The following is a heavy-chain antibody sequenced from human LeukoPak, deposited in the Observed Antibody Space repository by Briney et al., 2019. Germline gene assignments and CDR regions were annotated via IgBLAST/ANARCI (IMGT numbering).Heavy chain of an antibody. CDR3: ARLSNTGSFDFDD. Sequence: SETLFLTCTVSGGSISSNRHYWGWIRQPPGKGLEWIGNIYYRGSIAYNPSLSSRVTMSIDTSKNQFSLRLSSVTAADTAVFYCARLSNTGSFDFDDWGQGTLVTVSS. J-gene: IGHJ4*02. D-gene: IGHD1-26*01. CDR1: GGSISSNRHY. CDR2: IYYRGSI. V-gene: IGHV4-39*01.